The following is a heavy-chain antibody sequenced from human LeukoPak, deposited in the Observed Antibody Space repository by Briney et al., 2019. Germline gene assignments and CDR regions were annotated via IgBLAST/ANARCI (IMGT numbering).Heavy chain of an antibody. Sequence: TGGSLRLSCAASGFTFSSYAMSWVRQAPGKGLEWVSSIRGSGGSTYYADSVKGRFTISRDNSKNTLYLQMNSLRAADTAVYYCAKGSDYDSSGYSPYFDYWGQGTLVTVSS. J-gene: IGHJ4*02. CDR1: GFTFSSYA. V-gene: IGHV3-23*01. CDR2: IRGSGGST. D-gene: IGHD3-22*01. CDR3: AKGSDYDSSGYSPYFDY.